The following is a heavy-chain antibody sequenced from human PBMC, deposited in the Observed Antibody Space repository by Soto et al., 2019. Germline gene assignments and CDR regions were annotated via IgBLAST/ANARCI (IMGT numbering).Heavy chain of an antibody. J-gene: IGHJ3*02. CDR2: ISGSGSST. CDR1: GFTFSSYT. V-gene: IGHV3-23*01. D-gene: IGHD2-15*01. Sequence: EVQLLESGGGLVQPGGSLRLSCAASGFTFSSYTMSWVRQAPGKGLEWVSVISGSGSSTYYADSVKGRFTISRDNSKNTLYLQMSSLRAEDTAVYYCARRSPSWAFDIWGQGTMVTVSS. CDR3: ARRSPSWAFDI.